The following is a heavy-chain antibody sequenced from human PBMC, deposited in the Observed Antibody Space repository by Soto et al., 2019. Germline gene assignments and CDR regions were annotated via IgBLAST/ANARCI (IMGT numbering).Heavy chain of an antibody. CDR1: GGSVTSGNYY. D-gene: IGHD2-21*02. CDR3: ARGPVVTPFVDY. J-gene: IGHJ4*02. Sequence: PSETLSLTCTVSGGSVTSGNYYWSWIRQPPGKGLEWIGHIYYSGSTNYNPSLKSRGTISVDASKNQFSLKLSSVTAADTAIYYCARGPVVTPFVDYWGQGTLVTVSS. V-gene: IGHV4-61*01. CDR2: IYYSGST.